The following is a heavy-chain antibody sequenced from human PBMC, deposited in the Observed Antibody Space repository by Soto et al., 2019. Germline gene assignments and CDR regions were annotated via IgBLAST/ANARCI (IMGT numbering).Heavy chain of an antibody. CDR1: GFTFSSYS. CDR2: ISSSSSTI. J-gene: IGHJ6*03. D-gene: IGHD2-2*01. V-gene: IGHV3-48*01. Sequence: EVQLVESGGGLVQPGGSLRLSCAASGFTFSSYSMNWVRQAPGKGLEWVSYISSSSSTIYYADSVKGRFTISRDNAKNSLYLQMNSLRAEVTAVYYCARVVVVPAANMDVWGKGTTVTVSS. CDR3: ARVVVVPAANMDV.